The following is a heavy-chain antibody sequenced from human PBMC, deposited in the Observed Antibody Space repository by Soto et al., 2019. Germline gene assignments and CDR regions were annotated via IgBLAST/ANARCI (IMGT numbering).Heavy chain of an antibody. CDR2: ISACNGNT. CDR1: GYTFTSYG. J-gene: IGHJ5*02. V-gene: IGHV1-18*01. CDR3: ARCASSSGGSCYPNWFDP. D-gene: IGHD2-15*01. Sequence: ASVKVSCKASGYTFTSYGISWVRQPPGQGLEWMGWISACNGNTNYAQKLQGRVTMTTDTSTSTAYMKLRSLRSDDTAVYYCARCASSSGGSCYPNWFDPWGQGTLVTVSS.